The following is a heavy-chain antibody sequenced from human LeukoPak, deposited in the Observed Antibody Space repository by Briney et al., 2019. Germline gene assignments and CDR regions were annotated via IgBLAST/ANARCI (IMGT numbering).Heavy chain of an antibody. D-gene: IGHD5-24*01. J-gene: IGHJ4*02. Sequence: SVKVSCKASGGTFSSYAISWVRQAPGQGLEWMGGIIPIFGTANYAQKLQGRVTITADESTSTAYMELSSLRSEDTAVYYCARDSGVEMAHTGDGNWGQGTLVTVSS. CDR1: GGTFSSYA. CDR3: ARDSGVEMAHTGDGN. V-gene: IGHV1-69*13. CDR2: IIPIFGTA.